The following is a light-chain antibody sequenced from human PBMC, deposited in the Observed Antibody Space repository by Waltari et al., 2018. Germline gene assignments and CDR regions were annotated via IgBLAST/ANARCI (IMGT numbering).Light chain of an antibody. Sequence: IVLTQSPGTLSLSPAGRPTLSCRASQNIGHYLALYKQKPGQAPRLLIYASSTRATGIPDRFSGSGSGADFSLTITGLEPDDFAVYYCQHHFRLPATFGQGTKV. V-gene: IGKV3-20*01. J-gene: IGKJ1*01. CDR3: QHHFRLPAT. CDR1: QNIGHY. CDR2: ASS.